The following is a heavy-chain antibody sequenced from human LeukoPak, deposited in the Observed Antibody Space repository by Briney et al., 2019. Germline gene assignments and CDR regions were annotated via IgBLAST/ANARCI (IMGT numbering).Heavy chain of an antibody. CDR3: AKGRAAGAAEYFQH. CDR1: GFTFSSYA. J-gene: IGHJ1*01. CDR2: ISYDGSNK. Sequence: GGSLRLSCAASGFTFSSYAMHWVRQAPGKGLEWVAVISYDGSNKYYADSVKGRFTISRDNSKNTLYLQMNSLRAEDTALYYCAKGRAAGAAEYFQHWGQGTLVTVSS. D-gene: IGHD6-13*01. V-gene: IGHV3-30-3*01.